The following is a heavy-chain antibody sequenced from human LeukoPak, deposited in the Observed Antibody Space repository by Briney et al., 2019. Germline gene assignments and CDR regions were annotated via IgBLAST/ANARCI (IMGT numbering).Heavy chain of an antibody. CDR3: ARGRPARFGVLRAPIFDY. CDR2: IYHSGST. V-gene: IGHV4-30-2*01. J-gene: IGHJ4*02. CDR1: GGSISSGGYS. Sequence: PSQTLSLTCAVSGGSISSGGYSWSWIRQPPGKGLEWIGYIYHSGSTYYNPSLKSRVTISVDTSKNQFSLKLSSVTAADTAVYYCARGRPARFGVLRAPIFDYWGQGTLVTVSS. D-gene: IGHD3-16*01.